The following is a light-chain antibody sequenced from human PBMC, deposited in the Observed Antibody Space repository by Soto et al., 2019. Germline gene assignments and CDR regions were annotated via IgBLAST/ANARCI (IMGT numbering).Light chain of an antibody. CDR2: GAS. CDR1: QSVSSSY. CDR3: QKYGSSPLT. J-gene: IGKJ4*01. Sequence: IVLTQSPGTMSLSPGERATLSCRASQSVSSSYLAWYQQKPGQAPRLLIYGASSRATGIPDRFSGSGSGTDLTRTIIRLEPEDFAVYYCQKYGSSPLTFGGGTKGASK. V-gene: IGKV3-20*01.